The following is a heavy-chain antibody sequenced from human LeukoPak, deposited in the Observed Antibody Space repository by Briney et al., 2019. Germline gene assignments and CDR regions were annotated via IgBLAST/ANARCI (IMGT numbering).Heavy chain of an antibody. J-gene: IGHJ4*02. CDR1: GGSISSSSYY. Sequence: SETLSLTCTVSGGSISSSSYYWGWIRQPPGKGLEWIGSIYYSGSTYYNPSLKSRVTISVDTSKNQFSLKLSSVTAADTAVYYCAREYSSSSGLGYWGQGTLVTVSS. D-gene: IGHD6-6*01. CDR3: AREYSSSSGLGY. CDR2: IYYSGST. V-gene: IGHV4-39*07.